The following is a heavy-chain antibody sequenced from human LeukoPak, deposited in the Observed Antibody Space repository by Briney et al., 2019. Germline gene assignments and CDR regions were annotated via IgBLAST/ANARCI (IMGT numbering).Heavy chain of an antibody. CDR2: MRSGGTDA. V-gene: IGHV3-23*01. CDR3: ARDPNGDYIGAFDF. Sequence: PGGSLRLSCAASGFTFSIYVMHWVRQAPGKGLEWVSTMRSGGTDANYADSVKGRFTISRDNSKGTLSLQMNSLRADDTATYYCARDPNGDYIGAFDFWGQGTVVTVSS. J-gene: IGHJ3*01. CDR1: GFTFSIYV. D-gene: IGHD4-17*01.